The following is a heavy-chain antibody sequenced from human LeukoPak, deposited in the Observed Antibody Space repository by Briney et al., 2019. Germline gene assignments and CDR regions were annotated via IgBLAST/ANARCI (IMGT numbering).Heavy chain of an antibody. V-gene: IGHV3-21*01. J-gene: IGHJ3*02. CDR1: GFSFSSST. Sequence: GGSLRLSCAASGFSFSSSTMNWVRLAPGRGLEWVSSISSSGSSIYYADSVKGRFTISRDNAKNSLYLQINSLRAEDTAVYYCARDSYWLGGTIGAFDIWGQGTMVTVSS. CDR3: ARDSYWLGGTIGAFDI. CDR2: ISSSGSSI. D-gene: IGHD3-10*01.